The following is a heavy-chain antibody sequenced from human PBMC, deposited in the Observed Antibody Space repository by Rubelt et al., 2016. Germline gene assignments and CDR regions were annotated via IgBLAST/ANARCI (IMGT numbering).Heavy chain of an antibody. V-gene: IGHV3-21*01. CDR1: EFSFSSYS. J-gene: IGHJ5*02. CDR2: ISSSSSYI. CDR3: ASRSSGANSAFDR. D-gene: IGHD6-19*01. Sequence: EVQLVESGGTLVKPGGSLRLSCAASEFSFSSYSMNWVRQAPGKGLEWVSSISSSSSYIYYADSVKGRLTISRDNAKDSLYLQMNSLRVEDTAVYHCASRSSGANSAFDRWGQGTQVTVSS.